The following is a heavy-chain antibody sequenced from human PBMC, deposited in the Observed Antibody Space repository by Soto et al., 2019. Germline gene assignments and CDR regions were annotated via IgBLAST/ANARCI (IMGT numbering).Heavy chain of an antibody. CDR3: ARANLRGPAAFDY. Sequence: ASVNVYCKAAGYTFTGYYMHWVRQAPGQGLEWMGWINPNSGGTNYAQKFQGWVTMTRDTSISTAYMELSRLRSDDTAVYYCARANLRGPAAFDYWGQGTLVTVSS. V-gene: IGHV1-2*04. CDR2: INPNSGGT. J-gene: IGHJ4*02. D-gene: IGHD3-10*01. CDR1: GYTFTGYY.